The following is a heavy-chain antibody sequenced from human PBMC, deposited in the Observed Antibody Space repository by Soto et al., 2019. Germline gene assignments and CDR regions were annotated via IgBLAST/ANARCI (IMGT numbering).Heavy chain of an antibody. Sequence: VQLLESGGGLVQPGGSLRLSCAASGFTFSSYTMNWVRQAPGKGLEWVSTISGNGDRTYYVDSVQGRFTISRDNSKDTLYLQLNSLRAEDTALYYCAKSPEDIPPYYDRPSHLWGQGTVVTVSS. CDR1: GFTFSSYT. CDR3: AKSPEDIPPYYDRPSHL. D-gene: IGHD3-16*01. V-gene: IGHV3-23*01. J-gene: IGHJ3*01. CDR2: ISGNGDRT.